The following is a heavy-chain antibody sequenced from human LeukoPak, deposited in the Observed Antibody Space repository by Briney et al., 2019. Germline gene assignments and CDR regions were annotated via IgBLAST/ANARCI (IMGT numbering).Heavy chain of an antibody. V-gene: IGHV4-59*08. J-gene: IGHJ2*01. D-gene: IGHD6-19*01. CDR2: IYYSGST. Sequence: SETLSLTCTVSGGPISSYYWSWIRQPPGKGLEWIGYIYYSGSTNYNPSLKSRVTISVDTSRNQFSLKLSSVTAADTAVYYCARQEYSSGWYFLWYFDLWGRGTLVTVSS. CDR3: ARQEYSSGWYFLWYFDL. CDR1: GGPISSYY.